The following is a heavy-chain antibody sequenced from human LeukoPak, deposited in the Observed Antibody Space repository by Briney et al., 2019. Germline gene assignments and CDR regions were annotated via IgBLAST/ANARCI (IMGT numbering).Heavy chain of an antibody. CDR3: AREIFGARAFEY. Sequence: PSGTLPLTCAVSGVSISTNTWWSWVRQTPGKGLEWIGEIFHSESVNSNPSLESRLTISLDKSKNHFSLELTSVTAADTALYFCAREIFGARAFEYWGQGILVTVSS. CDR1: GVSISTNTW. V-gene: IGHV4-4*02. CDR2: IFHSESV. J-gene: IGHJ4*02. D-gene: IGHD3-3*01.